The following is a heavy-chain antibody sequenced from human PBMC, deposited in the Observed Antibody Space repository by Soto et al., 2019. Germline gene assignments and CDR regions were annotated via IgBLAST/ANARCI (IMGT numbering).Heavy chain of an antibody. CDR2: INDDGIST. CDR3: TRGPRSTSTGTGAF. V-gene: IGHV3-74*01. Sequence: GGSLRLSCAASGFTFRMYWMHWVRQVPGKGPEWVSRINDDGISTNYADSVKGRFTISRDNAKNTLYLQMNALRVEGTAVYYCTRGPRSTSTGTGAFWGQGTLVTVS. J-gene: IGHJ4*02. D-gene: IGHD1-1*01. CDR1: GFTFRMYW.